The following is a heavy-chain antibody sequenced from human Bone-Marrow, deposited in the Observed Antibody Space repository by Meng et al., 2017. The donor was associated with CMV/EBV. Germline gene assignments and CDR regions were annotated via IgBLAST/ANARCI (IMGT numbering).Heavy chain of an antibody. CDR3: AREGYCTNGVCYRGLGAFDI. CDR2: ISWDGGST. J-gene: IGHJ3*02. D-gene: IGHD2-8*01. Sequence: GESLKISCAASGFTFDDYTMHWVRQAPGKGLEWVSLISWDGGSTYYADSAKGRFTISRDNSKNSLYLQMNSLRAEDTAVYYCAREGYCTNGVCYRGLGAFDIWGQGTMVTVSS. CDR1: GFTFDDYT. V-gene: IGHV3-43*01.